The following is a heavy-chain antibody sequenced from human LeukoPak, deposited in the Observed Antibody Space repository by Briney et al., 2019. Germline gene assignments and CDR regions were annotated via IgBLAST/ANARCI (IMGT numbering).Heavy chain of an antibody. D-gene: IGHD3-9*01. Sequence: GGSLILSCAASGFTFSSYWMSWVRQAPGKGLEWVSAISGSGGSTYYADSVKGRFTISRDNSKNTLYLQMNSLRAEDTAVYYCAKVLRYFDWFDYWGQGTLVTVSS. V-gene: IGHV3-23*01. CDR2: ISGSGGST. J-gene: IGHJ4*02. CDR3: AKVLRYFDWFDY. CDR1: GFTFSSYW.